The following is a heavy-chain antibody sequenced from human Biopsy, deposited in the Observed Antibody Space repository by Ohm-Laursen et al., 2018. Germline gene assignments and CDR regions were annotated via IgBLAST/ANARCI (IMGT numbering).Heavy chain of an antibody. CDR1: GDSINNFF. J-gene: IGHJ4*02. CDR3: ARESALAGDFDS. CDR2: IDDTGNT. V-gene: IGHV4-59*01. D-gene: IGHD6-19*01. Sequence: TLSLTCTVSGDSINNFFWSWIRQPPGKGLEWIAYIDDTGNTNYNPSLLTRVTISIDTSKNQFSLEMTSMTAADTAVYYCARESALAGDFDSWGQGTLVTVSS.